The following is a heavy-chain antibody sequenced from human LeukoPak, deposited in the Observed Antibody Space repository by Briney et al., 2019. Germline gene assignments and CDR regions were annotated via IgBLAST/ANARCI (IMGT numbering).Heavy chain of an antibody. CDR1: GDSFSSNSAA. CDR2: SYYRSNLYN. V-gene: IGHV6-1*01. Sequence: SQTLSLTCAVSGDSFSSNSAAWNWIRQSPSRGLEWLVRSYYRSNLYNDYGGCVKNRITITPHTSKNQFSLQLNSVTPEDTAVYYCARGGSRTPLEFDYWGQGTLVTVSS. J-gene: IGHJ4*02. D-gene: IGHD6-13*01. CDR3: ARGGSRTPLEFDY.